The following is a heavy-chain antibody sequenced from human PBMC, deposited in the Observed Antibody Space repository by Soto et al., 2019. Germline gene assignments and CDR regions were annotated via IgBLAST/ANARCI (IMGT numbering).Heavy chain of an antibody. Sequence: GGSLRLSCAASGFTFSSYGMHWVRQAPGKGLEWVAVISYDGSNKYYADSVKGRFTISRDNSKNTLYLQMNSLRAEDTAVYYCAVQGTDSSGYYFDYWGQGTLVTVSS. CDR2: ISYDGSNK. D-gene: IGHD3-22*01. J-gene: IGHJ4*02. CDR3: AVQGTDSSGYYFDY. V-gene: IGHV3-30*03. CDR1: GFTFSSYG.